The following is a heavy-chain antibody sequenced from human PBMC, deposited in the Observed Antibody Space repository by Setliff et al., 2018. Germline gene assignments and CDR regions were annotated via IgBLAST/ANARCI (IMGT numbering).Heavy chain of an antibody. J-gene: IGHJ4*02. D-gene: IGHD2-15*01. V-gene: IGHV3-15*01. CDR3: STGSDGW. CDR1: GFGFSDAW. CDR2: IKSKAYGGTE. Sequence: GGSLRLSCVGSGFGFSDAWMTWVRQAPGKGLAWVGHIKSKAYGGTEDYATAVKGRFSISRDDSKDTVFLQMNSLKTEDTGTYYCSTGSDGWWGQGTLVTVSS.